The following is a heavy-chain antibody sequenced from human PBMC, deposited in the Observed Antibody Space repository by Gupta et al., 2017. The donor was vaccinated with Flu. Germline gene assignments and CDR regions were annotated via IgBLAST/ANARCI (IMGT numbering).Heavy chain of an antibody. J-gene: IGHJ3*02. Sequence: QAPGKGLEWVAVISYDGSNKYYADSVKGRFTISRDNSKNTLYLQMNSLRAEDTAVYYCAKDVLRFFPDAFDIWGQGTMVTVSS. D-gene: IGHD3-3*01. CDR3: AKDVLRFFPDAFDI. V-gene: IGHV3-30*18. CDR2: ISYDGSNK.